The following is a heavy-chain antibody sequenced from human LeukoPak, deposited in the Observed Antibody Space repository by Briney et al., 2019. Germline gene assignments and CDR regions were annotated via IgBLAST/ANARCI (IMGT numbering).Heavy chain of an antibody. J-gene: IGHJ3*02. V-gene: IGHV1-2*02. Sequence: ASVKVSCKASGYTFTGYYMHWVRQAPGQGLEWMGWINPNSGGTNYAQKVQGRVTMTRDTSISTAYMELSRLRSDDTAVYYCARGYSGYDLWFEAFDIWGQGTMVTVSS. CDR3: ARGYSGYDLWFEAFDI. D-gene: IGHD5-12*01. CDR1: GYTFTGYY. CDR2: INPNSGGT.